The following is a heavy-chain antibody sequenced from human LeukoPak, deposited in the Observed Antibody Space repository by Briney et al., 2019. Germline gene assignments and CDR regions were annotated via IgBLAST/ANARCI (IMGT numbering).Heavy chain of an antibody. V-gene: IGHV1-18*01. CDR3: ARVVANYYGSGSGGY. CDR1: GYTFTSYG. CDR2: ISAYNGNT. D-gene: IGHD3-10*01. Sequence: ASVKVSCKASGYTFTSYGISWVRQAPGQGLEWMGWISAYNGNTNYAQKLQGRVTMTTDTSTSTAYMELRSLRSDDTAVYYCARVVANYYGSGSGGYWGQGTLVTVSS. J-gene: IGHJ4*02.